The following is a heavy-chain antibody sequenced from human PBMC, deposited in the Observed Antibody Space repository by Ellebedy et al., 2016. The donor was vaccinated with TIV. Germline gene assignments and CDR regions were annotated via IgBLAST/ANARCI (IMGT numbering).Heavy chain of an antibody. CDR3: ARDGYRGSYFGDYYYYGMDV. CDR1: GFTFSSYW. CDR2: IKQDGSEK. J-gene: IGHJ6*02. Sequence: GGSLRLSXAASGFTFSSYWMSWVRQAPGKGLEWVANIKQDGSEKYYVDSVKGRFTISRDNAKNSLYLQTNSLRAEDTAVYYCARDGYRGSYFGDYYYYGMDVWGQGTTVTVSS. V-gene: IGHV3-7*01. D-gene: IGHD1-26*01.